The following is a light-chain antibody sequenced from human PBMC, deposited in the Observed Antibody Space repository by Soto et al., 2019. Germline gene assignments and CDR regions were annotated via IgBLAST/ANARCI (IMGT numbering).Light chain of an antibody. CDR1: SSDVGGYRF. Sequence: QSALTQPASVSGSPGQSITISCTGTSSDVGGYRFVSWYQHHPGEAPKLIIYEVSNRPSGVSSRFSGSKSGNTASLTISGLQAEDESLYYCSSKSSGSTPMLFGGGTMVTVL. J-gene: IGLJ3*02. CDR2: EVS. V-gene: IGLV2-14*01. CDR3: SSKSSGSTPML.